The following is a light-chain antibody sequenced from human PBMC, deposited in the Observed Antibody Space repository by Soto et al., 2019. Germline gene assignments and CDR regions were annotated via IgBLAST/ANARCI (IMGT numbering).Light chain of an antibody. V-gene: IGKV3-20*01. CDR2: GAS. J-gene: IGKJ4*01. CDR1: QSVSSSY. Sequence: EIVLTQSPGTLSLSPGERATLSCRASQSVSSSYLAWYQQTPGQAPKPLIDGASSRATGIADTFSGSGSGTDFTLTISRLEPEDCAVYYCQQYGSSPLTFGGGTKVEIK. CDR3: QQYGSSPLT.